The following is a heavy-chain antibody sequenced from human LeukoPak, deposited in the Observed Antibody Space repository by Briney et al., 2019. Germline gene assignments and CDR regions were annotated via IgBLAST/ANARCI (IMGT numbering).Heavy chain of an antibody. D-gene: IGHD2-2*01. V-gene: IGHV4-39*01. CDR1: GGSISSSSYY. CDR3: ARLLIVVVPAATRMGEFDY. Sequence: SETLSLTCIVSGGSISSSSYYWGWIRQPPGKGLEWIGSIYYSGSTYYNPSLKSRVTISVDTSKNQFSLKLSSVTAADTAVYYCARLLIVVVPAATRMGEFDYWGQGTLVTVSS. J-gene: IGHJ4*02. CDR2: IYYSGST.